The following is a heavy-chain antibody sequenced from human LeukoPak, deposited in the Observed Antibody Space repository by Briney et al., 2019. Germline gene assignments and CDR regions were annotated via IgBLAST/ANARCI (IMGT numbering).Heavy chain of an antibody. D-gene: IGHD3-22*01. CDR3: ARESYYDSSGYSHDAFDI. CDR2: IYYSGNT. J-gene: IGHJ3*02. Sequence: SETLSLTCAVYGGSFSGYYWAWIRQPPGKGLEWIGSIYYSGNTYYKSSLKSRVTIAVDTSKNQFSLKLNSVTAADTAVYYCARESYYDSSGYSHDAFDIWGQGTMVTVSS. V-gene: IGHV4-34*01. CDR1: GGSFSGYY.